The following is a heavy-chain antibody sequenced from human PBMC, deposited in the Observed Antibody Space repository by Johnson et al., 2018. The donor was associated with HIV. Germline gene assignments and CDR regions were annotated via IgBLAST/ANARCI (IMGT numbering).Heavy chain of an antibody. CDR1: GFTFSSYW. Sequence: EMQLVESGGGLVQPGGSLRLSCAASGFTFSSYWMSWVRQAPGKGLEWVANIKQDGSEKYYVDSVKGRFTISRDNAKNSLYLQMNSLRVEDTAVYYCARSKDCSGGSCPDAFDIWGQGTMVTVSS. CDR3: ARSKDCSGGSCPDAFDI. CDR2: IKQDGSEK. J-gene: IGHJ3*02. V-gene: IGHV3-7*01. D-gene: IGHD2-15*01.